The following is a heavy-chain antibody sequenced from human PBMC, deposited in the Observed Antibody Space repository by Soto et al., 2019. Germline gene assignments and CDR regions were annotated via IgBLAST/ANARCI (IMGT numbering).Heavy chain of an antibody. J-gene: IGHJ4*02. CDR1: GYTFAANY. D-gene: IGHD3-16*01. CDR2: INPKSDET. CDR3: ARWTSRGCYDS. V-gene: IGHV1-2*02. Sequence: QVQLVQSGAEVKKPGASVRVSCRTSGYTFAANYIHWVRQAPGKGPETMGWINPKSDETKFAQKFQGRVALTKDTASNTVHLDVANLRSEDTAVYYCARWTSRGCYDSWGQGTLITASS.